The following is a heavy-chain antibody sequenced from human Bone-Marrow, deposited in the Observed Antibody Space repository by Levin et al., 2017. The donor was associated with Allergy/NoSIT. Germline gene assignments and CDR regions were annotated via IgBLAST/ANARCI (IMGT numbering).Heavy chain of an antibody. Sequence: GGSLRLSCAASGFTFSSYAMSWVRQAPGKGLEWVSAISGSGGSTYYADSVKGRFTISRDNSKNTLYLQMNSLRAEDTAVYYCATGGPLPYDYVWGSYRYSSQMAEMALDYWGQGTLVTVSS. D-gene: IGHD3-16*02. CDR2: ISGSGGST. CDR3: ATGGPLPYDYVWGSYRYSSQMAEMALDY. J-gene: IGHJ4*02. CDR1: GFTFSSYA. V-gene: IGHV3-23*01.